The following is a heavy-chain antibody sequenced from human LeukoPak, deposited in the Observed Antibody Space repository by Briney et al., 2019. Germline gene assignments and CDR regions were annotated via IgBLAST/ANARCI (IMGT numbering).Heavy chain of an antibody. D-gene: IGHD3-22*01. CDR1: GFTFSSYW. CDR3: ARDFQRSSGYFDY. Sequence: GGSLRLSCAASGFTFSSYWMNWVRQAPGKGLGWVANIKQDGSEKYYVDSVKGRFTISRDNSKNTLYLQMNNLRAEDTAFYYCARDFQRSSGYFDYWGHGTLVTVSS. CDR2: IKQDGSEK. J-gene: IGHJ4*01. V-gene: IGHV3-7*03.